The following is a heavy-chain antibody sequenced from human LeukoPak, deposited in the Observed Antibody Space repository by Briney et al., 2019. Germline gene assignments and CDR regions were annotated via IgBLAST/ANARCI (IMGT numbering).Heavy chain of an antibody. V-gene: IGHV3-23*01. CDR2: ISGSGGST. D-gene: IGHD6-19*01. CDR1: GFTFSSYA. Sequence: PGGSLRLSCAASGFTFSSYAMSWVRQAPGKGLEWVSAISGSGGSTYYADSVKGRFTISRDNSKNTLYLQMNSLRAEDTAVYYCAKESPGIAVARGDAFDIWGQGTMVTVSS. J-gene: IGHJ3*02. CDR3: AKESPGIAVARGDAFDI.